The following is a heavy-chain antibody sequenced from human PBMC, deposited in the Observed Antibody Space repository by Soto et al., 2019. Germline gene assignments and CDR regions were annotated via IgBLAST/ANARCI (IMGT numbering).Heavy chain of an antibody. D-gene: IGHD3-10*01. CDR3: AREITMVRGFDY. Sequence: ASVKVSCKASGYTFTSYAMHWVRQAPGQRLEWMGWINAGTGNTKYSQKFQGRVTITRDTSASTAYMELSSLRSEDTAVYYCAREITMVRGFDYWGQGTLVTVSS. V-gene: IGHV1-3*01. J-gene: IGHJ4*02. CDR2: INAGTGNT. CDR1: GYTFTSYA.